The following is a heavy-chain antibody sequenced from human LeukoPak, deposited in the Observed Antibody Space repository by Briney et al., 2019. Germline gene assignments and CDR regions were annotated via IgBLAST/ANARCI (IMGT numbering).Heavy chain of an antibody. Sequence: AASVKVSCKASGYTFTSYGISWVRQAPGQGLEWMGWISAYNGNTNYAQKLQGRVTMTTDTSTSTAYMELRSLRSDDTAVYYCARDRGTITGTKGEFDPWGQGTLVTVSS. D-gene: IGHD1-7*01. V-gene: IGHV1-18*01. CDR3: ARDRGTITGTKGEFDP. CDR1: GYTFTSYG. CDR2: ISAYNGNT. J-gene: IGHJ5*02.